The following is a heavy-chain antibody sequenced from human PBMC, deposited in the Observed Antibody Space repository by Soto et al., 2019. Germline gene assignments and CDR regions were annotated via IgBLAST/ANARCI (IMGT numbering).Heavy chain of an antibody. Sequence: QVQLVQSGAEVKKPGSSVKVSCKASGGTFSSYTISWVRQAPGQGLEWMGRIIPILGIANYAQKFQGRVRXTXDXLTSTAYMGLSSLRSEDTAVYYCARGGYSGYDNFDYWGQGTLVTVSS. CDR3: ARGGYSGYDNFDY. D-gene: IGHD5-12*01. V-gene: IGHV1-69*02. J-gene: IGHJ4*02. CDR2: IIPILGIA. CDR1: GGTFSSYT.